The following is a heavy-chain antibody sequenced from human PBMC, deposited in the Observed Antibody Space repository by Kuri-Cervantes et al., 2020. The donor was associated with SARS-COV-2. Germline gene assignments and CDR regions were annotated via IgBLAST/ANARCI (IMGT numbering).Heavy chain of an antibody. J-gene: IGHJ6*02. V-gene: IGHV1-2*04. Sequence: ASVKVSCKASGYTFSGYYIYWVRQAPGQGLEWMGWINPNGGGTNYAQKFQGWVTMTRDTSVSTAYMELSRLRSDDTAVYYCATGMVRGVIQSYYYGMDVWGQGTTVTVSS. CDR2: INPNGGGT. CDR3: ATGMVRGVIQSYYYGMDV. CDR1: GYTFSGYY. D-gene: IGHD3-10*01.